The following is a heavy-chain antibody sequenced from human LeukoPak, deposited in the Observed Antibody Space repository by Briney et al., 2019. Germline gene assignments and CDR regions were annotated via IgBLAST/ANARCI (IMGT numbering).Heavy chain of an antibody. D-gene: IGHD4-23*01. J-gene: IGHJ4*02. CDR2: INSDGSST. CDR3: ASAGHDYSGDFFDY. Sequence: GGSLRLSCAASEFTFSNYWMHWVRQAPGKGLVWVSRINSDGSSTAYADSVKGRFTISRDNAKNTLYLQMNSLRAEDTAVYYCASAGHDYSGDFFDYWAQGTLVTVSS. V-gene: IGHV3-74*01. CDR1: EFTFSNYW.